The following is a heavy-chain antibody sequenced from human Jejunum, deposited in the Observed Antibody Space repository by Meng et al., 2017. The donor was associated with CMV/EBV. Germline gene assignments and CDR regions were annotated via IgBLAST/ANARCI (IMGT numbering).Heavy chain of an antibody. CDR1: TFERHW. Sequence: TFERHWMTWVRQDPGKGLEWVANIKKDGSEKKYVDSVKGRFNRSRDNAKNSLYLQMNSMRVEDTAAYYCVGVRTFNYDSSGHSLDYWGQGTLVTVSS. CDR2: IKKDGSEK. D-gene: IGHD3-22*01. J-gene: IGHJ4*02. CDR3: VGVRTFNYDSSGHSLDY. V-gene: IGHV3-7*03.